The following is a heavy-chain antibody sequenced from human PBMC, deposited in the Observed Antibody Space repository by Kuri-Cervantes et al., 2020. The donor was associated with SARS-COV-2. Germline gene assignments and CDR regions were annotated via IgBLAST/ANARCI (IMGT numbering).Heavy chain of an antibody. J-gene: IGHJ4*02. D-gene: IGHD3-10*01. CDR2: IITAFGTA. CDR3: AKELLWFGDLHGGYFDY. CDR1: GGTFDSYT. Sequence: SVKVSCKASGGTFDSYTISWVRQTPGQGLEWMGGIITAFGTANYAQKFQDRVTLIADKSTSTVFMELSRLSSEDTAVYYCAKELLWFGDLHGGYFDYWGQGTLVTVSS. V-gene: IGHV1-69*06.